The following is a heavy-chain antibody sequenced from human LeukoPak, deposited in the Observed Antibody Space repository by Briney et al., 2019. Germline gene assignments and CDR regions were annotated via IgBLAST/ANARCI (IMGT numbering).Heavy chain of an antibody. D-gene: IGHD6-13*01. CDR3: ARTQEKQQLVPRARYYFDY. J-gene: IGHJ4*02. Sequence: SETLSLTCTVSGGSISSYYWRWIRQPPGKGLEWIGYIYYSGSTNYNPSLKSRVTISVDTSKNQFSLKLSSVTAADTAVYYCARTQEKQQLVPRARYYFDYWGQGTLVTVSS. V-gene: IGHV4-59*01. CDR1: GGSISSYY. CDR2: IYYSGST.